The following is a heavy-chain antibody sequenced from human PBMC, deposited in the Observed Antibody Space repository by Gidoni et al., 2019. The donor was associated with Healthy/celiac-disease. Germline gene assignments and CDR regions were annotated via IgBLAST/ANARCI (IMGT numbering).Heavy chain of an antibody. V-gene: IGHV1-69*01. J-gene: IGHJ6*02. Sequence: QVQLVQSGAEVQKPGSSVKVSCKASGGTFSSYAISWVRQAPGQGLEWMGGIIPIFGTANYAQKCQGRVTITADESTSTAYMELSSLRSEDTAVYYCARGNDFWSGYQNYYYGMDVWGQGTTVTVSS. CDR3: ARGNDFWSGYQNYYYGMDV. D-gene: IGHD3-3*01. CDR1: GGTFSSYA. CDR2: IIPIFGTA.